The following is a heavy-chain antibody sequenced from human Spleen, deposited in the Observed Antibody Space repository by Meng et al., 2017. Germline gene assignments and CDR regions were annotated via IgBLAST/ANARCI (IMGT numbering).Heavy chain of an antibody. CDR2: VTPILGIA. V-gene: IGHV1-69*02. CDR1: GGTFSNYI. J-gene: IGHJ4*02. Sequence: SVKVCKASGGTFSNYIINWVRQAPGEGPEWMGRVTPILGIANYSRKFQGRVRITVDKSTTTAYMELRSLKFEGTAVYYCATSKYYSESSGYYDFLDSWGQGTLVTVSS. CDR3: ATSKYYSESSGYYDFLDS. D-gene: IGHD3-22*01.